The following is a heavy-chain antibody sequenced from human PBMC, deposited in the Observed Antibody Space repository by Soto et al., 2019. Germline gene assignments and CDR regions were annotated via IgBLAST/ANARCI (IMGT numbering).Heavy chain of an antibody. CDR1: GGSISSGGYY. D-gene: IGHD2-21*02. CDR3: ARDLRLDS. V-gene: IGHV4-31*03. Sequence: QVQLQESGPGLVKPSDTLSLTCTVSGGSISSGGYYWNWIRQYPGKGLEWIAYIYQSGTPYYNPSLKSRATISIDRSKNQFSLMLDSVTAADTAVYYCARDLRLDSWGPGTPVTVSS. CDR2: IYQSGTP. J-gene: IGHJ4*02.